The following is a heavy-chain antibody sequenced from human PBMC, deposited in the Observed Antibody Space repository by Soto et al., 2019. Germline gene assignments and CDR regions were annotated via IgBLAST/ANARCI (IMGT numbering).Heavy chain of an antibody. J-gene: IGHJ6*01. Sequence: EEQLVESGGGLVQPGRSLRLSCAASGFSFNAYAMHWVRQAPGKGLEWLSGISYNSRSTAYAESVRGRFTSSRDNAKDSLFLDMNSLRPDDTSLYFCAKDLKVRAYFYFAMEVWGQGTTVIVSS. V-gene: IGHV3-9*01. CDR1: GFSFNAYA. CDR2: ISYNSRST. CDR3: AKDLKVRAYFYFAMEV.